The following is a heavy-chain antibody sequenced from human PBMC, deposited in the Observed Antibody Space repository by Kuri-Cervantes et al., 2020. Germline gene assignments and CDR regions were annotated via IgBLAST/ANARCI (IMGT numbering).Heavy chain of an antibody. D-gene: IGHD5-18*01. V-gene: IGHV3-74*01. CDR1: GFTFSSYW. J-gene: IGHJ4*02. CDR3: ARDGDGYSYGLPGY. CDR2: INSDGSST. Sequence: GESLKISCAASGFTFSSYWMHWVRQAPGRGLVWVPRINSDGSSTSYADSVKGRFTISRDNAKNTLYLQMNSLRAEDTAVYYCARDGDGYSYGLPGYWGQGTLVTVSS.